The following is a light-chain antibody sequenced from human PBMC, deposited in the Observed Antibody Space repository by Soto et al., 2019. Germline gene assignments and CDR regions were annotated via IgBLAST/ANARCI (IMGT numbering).Light chain of an antibody. CDR1: SSDVGCYNS. V-gene: IGLV2-14*01. CDR2: YVS. Sequence: QSALTQPAYVSGSPGQSITISSTGTSSDVGCYNSVSWYHQHPGKAPKFMIYYVSNRPSGVPNRFSASKSGNTASLTISGLQAEDEADYYCSSYTPSNTRQIVFGTGTKVTVL. CDR3: SSYTPSNTRQIV. J-gene: IGLJ1*01.